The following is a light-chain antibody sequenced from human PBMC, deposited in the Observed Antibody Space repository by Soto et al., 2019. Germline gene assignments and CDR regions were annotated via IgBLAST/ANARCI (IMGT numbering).Light chain of an antibody. CDR2: GAS. CDR3: QQYGSSPIT. J-gene: IGKJ5*01. V-gene: IGKV3-20*01. CDR1: QSVSSSY. Sequence: VMTQSPDTLSVSPGERATLSCRASQSVSSSYLAWYQQKPGQAPSLLIYGASSRATGIPDRVSGRGAGTDCTLTISRLEPEDFAVDYCQQYGSSPITFGQGTRLEIK.